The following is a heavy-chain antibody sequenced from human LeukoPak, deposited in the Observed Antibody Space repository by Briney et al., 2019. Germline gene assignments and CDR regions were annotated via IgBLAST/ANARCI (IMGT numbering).Heavy chain of an antibody. CDR1: GFTFTMFG. Sequence: GGSLRLSCAASGFTFTMFGMNWVRQAPGKGLEWVANMKQDGSEKYYVDSVKGRFTISRDNAKNSLYLQMNSLRAEDTAVYYCARIGGVYFGDSSDYWGQGTLVTVSS. D-gene: IGHD2-8*02. CDR3: ARIGGVYFGDSSDY. J-gene: IGHJ4*02. V-gene: IGHV3-7*01. CDR2: MKQDGSEK.